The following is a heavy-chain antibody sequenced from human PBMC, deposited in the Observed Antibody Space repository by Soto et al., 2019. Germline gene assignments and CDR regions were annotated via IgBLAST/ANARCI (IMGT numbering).Heavy chain of an antibody. Sequence: QVQLQESGPGLVKPSGTLSLTCAVSGGSISSSNWWSWVRQPPGKGLEWIGEIYHSGSTNYNPSLTSRVTLSVDKAKNQFSLKLSSVIAADTAVYYCAISWGYSYGYGWGQGTLVTVSS. CDR3: AISWGYSYGYG. J-gene: IGHJ4*02. CDR2: IYHSGST. CDR1: GGSISSSNW. V-gene: IGHV4-4*02. D-gene: IGHD5-18*01.